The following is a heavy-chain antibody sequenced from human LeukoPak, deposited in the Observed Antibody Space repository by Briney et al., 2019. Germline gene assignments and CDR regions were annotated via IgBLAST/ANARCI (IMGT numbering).Heavy chain of an antibody. D-gene: IGHD5-18*01. V-gene: IGHV3-48*03. Sequence: GGSLRLSCAASGFTFSSYEMNWVRQAPGKGLEWVLYISSSGSNIYYADSVKGRFTISRDNAKNSLYLQMNSLRAEDTAVYYCARGRAAMGPYFDYWGQGTLVTVSS. CDR2: ISSSGSNI. CDR3: ARGRAAMGPYFDY. CDR1: GFTFSSYE. J-gene: IGHJ4*02.